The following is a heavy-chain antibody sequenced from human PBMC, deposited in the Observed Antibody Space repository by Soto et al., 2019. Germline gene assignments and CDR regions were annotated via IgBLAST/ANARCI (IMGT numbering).Heavy chain of an antibody. CDR2: ISYDGSNK. CDR1: GFTFSSYA. Sequence: PGGSLRLSCAASGFTFSSYAMHWVRQAPGKGLEWVAVISYDGSNKYYADSVKGRFTISRDNSKNTLYLQMNSLRAEDTAVYYCARVGYSYGSEPDYFDYWGQGTLVTVSS. J-gene: IGHJ4*02. D-gene: IGHD5-18*01. CDR3: ARVGYSYGSEPDYFDY. V-gene: IGHV3-30-3*01.